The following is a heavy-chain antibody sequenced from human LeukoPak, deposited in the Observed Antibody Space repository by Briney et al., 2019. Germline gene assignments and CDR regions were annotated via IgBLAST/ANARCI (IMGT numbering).Heavy chain of an antibody. Sequence: PGGSLRLSCAASGFTFSDYYMSWLRQAPGKGLEWVSYISSSGSTIYYADSVKGRFTISRDTAKNSLYLQMNSLRAEDTAVYYWAGYSSSYLLDIWGQGTMVTVSS. J-gene: IGHJ3*02. V-gene: IGHV3-11*01. CDR2: ISSSGSTI. D-gene: IGHD6-13*01. CDR1: GFTFSDYY. CDR3: AGYSSSYLLDI.